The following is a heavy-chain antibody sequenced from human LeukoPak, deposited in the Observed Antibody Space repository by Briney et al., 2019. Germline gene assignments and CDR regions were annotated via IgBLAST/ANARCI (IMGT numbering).Heavy chain of an antibody. D-gene: IGHD3-3*01. CDR1: GGSISSSNW. Sequence: SGTLSLTCAVSGGSISSSNWWSWVRQPPGKGLEWIGEIYHSGSTNYNPSLKSRVTISVDKSKNQFSLKLSSVTAADTAVYYCARELRITIFGVVSDAFDIWGQGTMVTVSS. CDR2: IYHSGST. J-gene: IGHJ3*02. V-gene: IGHV4-4*02. CDR3: ARELRITIFGVVSDAFDI.